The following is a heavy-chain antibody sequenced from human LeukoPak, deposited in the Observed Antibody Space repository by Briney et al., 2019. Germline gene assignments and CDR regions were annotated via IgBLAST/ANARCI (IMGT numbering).Heavy chain of an antibody. Sequence: PSETLSLTCAVYGGSFNGYYWSWIRQPPGKGLEWIGEINHSGSTNYNPSLRSRVTISVDTSKNQFSLKLSSVTAADTAVYYCARGLEYDILTGTEGYYFDYWGQGTLVTVSS. CDR2: INHSGST. CDR1: GGSFNGYY. D-gene: IGHD3-9*01. J-gene: IGHJ4*02. CDR3: ARGLEYDILTGTEGYYFDY. V-gene: IGHV4-34*01.